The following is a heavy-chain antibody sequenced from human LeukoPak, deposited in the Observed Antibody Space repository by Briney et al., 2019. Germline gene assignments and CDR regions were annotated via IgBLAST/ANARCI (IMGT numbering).Heavy chain of an antibody. CDR2: ITTTFYT. CDR1: GFTFSSYS. V-gene: IGHV3-21*01. J-gene: IGHJ4*02. CDR3: ARVRANWYEDY. Sequence: PGGSLRLSCVASGFTFSSYSFNWVRQVPGKGLEWVSSITTTFYTYHTDSVKGRFTISRDTAKNSLYLQMISLRAEDTAVYYCARVRANWYEDYWGRGTLVTVSS. D-gene: IGHD6-13*01.